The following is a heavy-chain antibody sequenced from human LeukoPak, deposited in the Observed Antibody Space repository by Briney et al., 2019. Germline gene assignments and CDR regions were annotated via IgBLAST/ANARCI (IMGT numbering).Heavy chain of an antibody. V-gene: IGHV4-4*07. CDR2: IYASGST. CDR3: ARDFNRSPYYYMDV. D-gene: IGHD2/OR15-2a*01. Sequence: SETLSLTCTVSGGSISSYYWSWIRQPAGKGLEWIGRIYASGSTNYNPSLKSRVTMSVDTSKNQFSLKLSSVTAADTAVYYCARDFNRSPYYYMDVWGKGTTVTVSS. CDR1: GGSISSYY. J-gene: IGHJ6*03.